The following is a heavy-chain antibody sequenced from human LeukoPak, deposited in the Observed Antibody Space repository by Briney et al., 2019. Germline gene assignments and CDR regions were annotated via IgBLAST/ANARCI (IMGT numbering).Heavy chain of an antibody. V-gene: IGHV4-39*01. D-gene: IGHD1-1*01. CDR1: GGSISSSSHY. CDR3: ARHNNNWYMVLFHI. CDR2: IYYSGST. Sequence: KPSETLSLTCTVSGGSISSSSHYWGWIRQPPGKGLEWIGSIYYSGSTYYNPSLKSRVTISVDTSKNQFSLKLTSVTAADTAVYYCARHNNNWYMVLFHIWGQGTMVTVSS. J-gene: IGHJ3*02.